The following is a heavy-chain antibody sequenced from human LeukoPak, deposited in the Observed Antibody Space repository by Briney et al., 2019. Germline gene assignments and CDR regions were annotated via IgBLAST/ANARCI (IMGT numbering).Heavy chain of an antibody. V-gene: IGHV3-7*01. Sequence: GGSLRLSCAASRFTFSSCWMSWVRQAPGKGLEWVANIKQDGSEKYYVDSVKGRFTISRDNAKNSLYLQMNSLRAEDTAVYYCGMGKWLYDYWGQGTLVTVSS. CDR3: GMGKWLYDY. CDR2: IKQDGSEK. J-gene: IGHJ4*02. D-gene: IGHD6-19*01. CDR1: RFTFSSCW.